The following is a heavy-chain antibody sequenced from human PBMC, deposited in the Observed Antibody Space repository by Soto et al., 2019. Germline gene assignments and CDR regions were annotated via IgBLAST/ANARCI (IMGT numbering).Heavy chain of an antibody. CDR3: ASIYDSCGYYYGNFWFDP. CDR1: GASISSGDYY. Sequence: SETLSLTCTVSGASISSGDYYWSWIRQHPGKGLEWIGYIYYSGSTYYNPSLKSRLTISIDTSKNQFSLKLSSVTAADTAVYYCASIYDSCGYYYGNFWFDPSGQGTLVTSPQ. J-gene: IGHJ5*02. CDR2: IYYSGST. V-gene: IGHV4-31*03. D-gene: IGHD3-22*01.